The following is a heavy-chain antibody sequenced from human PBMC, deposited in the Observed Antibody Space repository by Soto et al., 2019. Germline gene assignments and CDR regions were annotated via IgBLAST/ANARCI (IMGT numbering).Heavy chain of an antibody. J-gene: IGHJ4*02. CDR1: GFTFSSYG. CDR3: AKESRDY. V-gene: IGHV3-30*18. Sequence: QVQLVESGGGVVQPGRSLRLSCAASGFTFSSYGMHWVRQAPGKGLEWVAVISYDGSNKYYADSVKGRFTISRDNSKNTLYLQMNSLRAEDTAVYYCAKESRDYWGQGTLVTVSS. CDR2: ISYDGSNK.